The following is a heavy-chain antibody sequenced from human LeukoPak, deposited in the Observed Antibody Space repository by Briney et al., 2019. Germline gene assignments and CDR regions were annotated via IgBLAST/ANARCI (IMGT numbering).Heavy chain of an antibody. Sequence: GGSLRLSCAASGFTFSNAWMSWVRQAPGKGLEWVGRIKSKTDGGTTDYAAPVKGRFTISRDDSKNTLFLQMNSLKTEDTAVYYCTSYSMIRGVIVLYWGQGTLVTVSS. CDR3: TSYSMIRGVIVLY. J-gene: IGHJ4*02. V-gene: IGHV3-15*01. D-gene: IGHD3-10*01. CDR2: IKSKTDGGTT. CDR1: GFTFSNAW.